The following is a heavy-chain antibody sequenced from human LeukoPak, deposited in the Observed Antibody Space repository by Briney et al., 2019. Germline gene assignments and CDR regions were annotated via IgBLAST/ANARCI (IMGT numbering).Heavy chain of an antibody. V-gene: IGHV3-73*01. CDR1: GLIFSESA. CDR3: STTVTA. Sequence: PGGSLKLSCAASGLIFSESAIHWVRQASGKGLEWVGRIRGKAYTYATTYAESVQGRFTISGDDSKNATYLQMNSLKTEDTAVYYCSTTVTARGQGTLVTVST. D-gene: IGHD4-17*01. J-gene: IGHJ4*02. CDR2: IRGKAYTYAT.